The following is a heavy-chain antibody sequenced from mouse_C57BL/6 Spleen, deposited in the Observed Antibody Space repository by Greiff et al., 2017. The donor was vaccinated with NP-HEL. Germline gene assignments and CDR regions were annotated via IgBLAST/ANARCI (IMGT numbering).Heavy chain of an antibody. D-gene: IGHD1-1*01. V-gene: IGHV1-81*01. J-gene: IGHJ1*03. CDR3: ARDSSSYPYWYFDV. CDR2: IYPRSGNT. CDR1: GYTFTSYG. Sequence: VKLVESGAELARPGASVKLSCKASGYTFTSYGISWVKQRTGQGLEWIGEIYPRSGNTYYNEKFKGKATLTADKSSSTAYMELRSLTSEDSAVYFCARDSSSYPYWYFDVGGTGTTVTVSS.